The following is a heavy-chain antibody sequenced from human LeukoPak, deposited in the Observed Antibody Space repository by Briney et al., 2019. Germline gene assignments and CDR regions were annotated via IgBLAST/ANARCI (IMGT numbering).Heavy chain of an antibody. J-gene: IGHJ4*02. CDR3: TAGLGLTNDDS. D-gene: IGHD2-8*01. Sequence: GGSLRLSCGASGFTFNKAWMSWVRQTPGKGLEWVGRIKENSVGGTIDYAAPVQGRFTISRDDSKNTVYLEMNSLETEDTAVYYCTAGLGLTNDDSWGQGTLVTVSS. V-gene: IGHV3-15*01. CDR2: IKENSVGGTI. CDR1: GFTFNKAW.